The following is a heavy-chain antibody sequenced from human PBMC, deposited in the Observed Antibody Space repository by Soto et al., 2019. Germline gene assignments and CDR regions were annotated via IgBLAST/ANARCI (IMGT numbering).Heavy chain of an antibody. J-gene: IGHJ6*02. CDR3: ARDQSRYYYGSGSHYYYYGMDV. Sequence: PGGSLRLSCAASGFTFSSYSMNWVRQAPGKGLEWVSSISSSSSYIYYADSVKGRFTISRDDAKNSLYLQMNSLRAEDTAVYYCARDQSRYYYGSGSHYYYYGMDVWGQGTTVTVSS. D-gene: IGHD3-10*01. CDR2: ISSSSSYI. V-gene: IGHV3-21*01. CDR1: GFTFSSYS.